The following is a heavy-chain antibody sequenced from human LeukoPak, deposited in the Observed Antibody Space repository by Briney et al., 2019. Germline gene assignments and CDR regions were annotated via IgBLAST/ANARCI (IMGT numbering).Heavy chain of an antibody. CDR3: ARELNTMVRGKLNWFDP. J-gene: IGHJ5*02. CDR1: GYTFTSYG. CDR2: ISAYNGNT. V-gene: IGHV1-18*01. Sequence: ASVKVSCKASGYTFTSYGISWVRQASGQGLEWMGWISAYNGNTNYAQKLQGRVTMTTDTSTSTAYMELRSLRSDDTAVYYCARELNTMVRGKLNWFDPWGQGTLVTVSS. D-gene: IGHD3-10*01.